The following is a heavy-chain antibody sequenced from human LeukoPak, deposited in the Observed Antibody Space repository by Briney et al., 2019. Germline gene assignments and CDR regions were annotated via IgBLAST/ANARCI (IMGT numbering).Heavy chain of an antibody. CDR1: GFTFSSYA. CDR2: ISGSGGST. Sequence: GGSLRLSCAASGFTFSSYAMSGVRQAPGKGLEWVSGISGSGGSTYYADSVKGRFTISRDNSKNTLYLQMTSLRAEDTAVYYCAKDQVWIAVGSFDYWGPGTLVTVTS. CDR3: AKDQVWIAVGSFDY. J-gene: IGHJ4*02. D-gene: IGHD6-19*01. V-gene: IGHV3-23*01.